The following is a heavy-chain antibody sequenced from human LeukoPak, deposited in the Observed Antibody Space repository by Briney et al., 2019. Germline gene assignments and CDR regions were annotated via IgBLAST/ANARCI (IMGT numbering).Heavy chain of an antibody. CDR2: IHYSGST. CDR1: GGSISSYY. J-gene: IGHJ4*02. CDR3: ARVASSGWDYYFDY. Sequence: PSETLSLTCTVSGGSISSYYWSWIRQPPGKGLEWIGYIHYSGSTNYNPSLKSRVTISVDTSKNQFSLKLSSVTAADTAVYYCARVASSGWDYYFDYWGQGTLVTVSS. D-gene: IGHD6-19*01. V-gene: IGHV4-59*01.